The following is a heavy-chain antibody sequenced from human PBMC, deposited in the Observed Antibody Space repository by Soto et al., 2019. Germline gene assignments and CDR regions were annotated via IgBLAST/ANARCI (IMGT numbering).Heavy chain of an antibody. Sequence: QLVQSGSEVKKPGSSVKVSCQASGGTFSGYVVTWVRQAPGQGLEWMGEFVPLFGTTNYAQRFSGRITMTAEESTSTAYMELRTLSPDDTAVYYCATHGLGVSSPPYFANWGQGTLGTVSS. D-gene: IGHD3-16*01. CDR2: FVPLFGTT. CDR1: GGTFSGYV. CDR3: ATHGLGVSSPPYFAN. J-gene: IGHJ4*02. V-gene: IGHV1-69*01.